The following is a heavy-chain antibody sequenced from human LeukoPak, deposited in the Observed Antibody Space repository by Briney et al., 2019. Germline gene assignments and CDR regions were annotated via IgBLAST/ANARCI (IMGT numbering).Heavy chain of an antibody. CDR2: IRYDGSNK. J-gene: IGHJ6*03. CDR1: GFTCSDYS. D-gene: IGHD5-12*01. V-gene: IGHV3-30*02. Sequence: PGGSLRLSCVASGFTCSDYSMNWVRQAPGKGLEWVAFIRYDGSNKYYADSVKGRFTISRDNSKNTLYLQMKSLRAEDTAVYYCAKGGGYEAQYYYYYLDVWGKGTTVTISS. CDR3: AKGGGYEAQYYYYYLDV.